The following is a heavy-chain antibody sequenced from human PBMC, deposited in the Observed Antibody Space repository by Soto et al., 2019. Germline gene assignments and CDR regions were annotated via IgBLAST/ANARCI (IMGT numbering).Heavy chain of an antibody. CDR2: IRFDGSNE. CDR1: GGIFHGYG. CDR3: ARDGIGGTVFRGYLDY. J-gene: IGHJ4*02. V-gene: IGHV3-33*01. D-gene: IGHD1-7*01. Sequence: QEQLVESGGGVVQPGTSLRLSCAVPGGIFHGYGMHWVRQAPGKGLEWVAIIRFDGSNEEYADYVKGRFTNSRDNSKNSLYLQMNTLGAEDTAVYYCARDGIGGTVFRGYLDYWGRGTVVTVSS.